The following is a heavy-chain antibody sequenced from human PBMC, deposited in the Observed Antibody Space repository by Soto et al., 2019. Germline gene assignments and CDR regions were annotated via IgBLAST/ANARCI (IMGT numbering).Heavy chain of an antibody. D-gene: IGHD1-1*01. Sequence: GGSLRLSCAASGFTFSSHGMHWLRQAPGKGLEWVAVIWYDGGEKYYRDSVKGRFTISRDNSKNTLYLQMDSLTVEDTAVYYCARWGNWKVADYWGQGTLVTVSS. CDR2: IWYDGGEK. V-gene: IGHV3-33*01. J-gene: IGHJ4*02. CDR3: ARWGNWKVADY. CDR1: GFTFSSHG.